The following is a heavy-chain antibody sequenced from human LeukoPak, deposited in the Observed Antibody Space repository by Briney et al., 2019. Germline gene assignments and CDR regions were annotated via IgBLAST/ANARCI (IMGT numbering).Heavy chain of an antibody. J-gene: IGHJ4*02. CDR3: AKEMGATNYFEY. CDR1: GFTFDDYA. Sequence: GGSLRLSCAASGFTFDDYAMHWVRQAPGKGLEWVGVISYDGSNKYYADSVKGRFTISRDNSKNTLYLQMNSLRAEDTAVYYCAKEMGATNYFEYWGQGTLVTVSS. CDR2: ISYDGSNK. V-gene: IGHV3-30*18. D-gene: IGHD1-26*01.